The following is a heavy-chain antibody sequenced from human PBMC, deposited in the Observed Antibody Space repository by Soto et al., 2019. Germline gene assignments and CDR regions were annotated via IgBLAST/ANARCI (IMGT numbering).Heavy chain of an antibody. V-gene: IGHV3-49*04. D-gene: IGHD3-3*01. Sequence: GGSLRLSCTASGLTFGDYAMIWVRQAPGKGLEWVGFIRSKAYGGTTEYAASVKGRFTISRDDSKSIAYLQMNSLKTEDTAVYYCTRCQLRFLEWLPPDFDYWGQGTLVTV. CDR1: GLTFGDYA. J-gene: IGHJ4*02. CDR2: IRSKAYGGTT. CDR3: TRCQLRFLEWLPPDFDY.